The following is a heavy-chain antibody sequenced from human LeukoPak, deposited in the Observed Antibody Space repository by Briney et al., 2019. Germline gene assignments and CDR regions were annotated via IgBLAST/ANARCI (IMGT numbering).Heavy chain of an antibody. J-gene: IGHJ4*02. Sequence: GESLKIYCKGSGYSHTSYWIGGVRQVPGKGLEWMGIIYPGDSDTRYSPSFQGQVTISADKSISTAYLQWSSLKASDTAMYYCARHVDQFSPQYWGQGTLVTVSS. V-gene: IGHV5-51*01. CDR1: GYSHTSYW. CDR2: IYPGDSDT. CDR3: ARHVDQFSPQY. D-gene: IGHD5-24*01.